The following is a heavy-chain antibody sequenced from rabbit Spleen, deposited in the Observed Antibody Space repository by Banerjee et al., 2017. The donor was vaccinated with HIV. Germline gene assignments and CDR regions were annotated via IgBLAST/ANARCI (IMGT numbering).Heavy chain of an antibody. V-gene: IGHV1S40*01. D-gene: IGHD1-1*01. Sequence: QSLEESGGDLVKPGASLTLTCTASGFSFSSRDVMCWVRQAPGKGLEWIACVNIGSGSAYYPTWAKGRFTMSKASSTTVTLQMTSLTAADTATYFCARGTNSISYASKLWGPGTLVTVS. CDR2: VNIGSGSA. CDR1: GFSFSSRDV. CDR3: ARGTNSISYASKL. J-gene: IGHJ6*01.